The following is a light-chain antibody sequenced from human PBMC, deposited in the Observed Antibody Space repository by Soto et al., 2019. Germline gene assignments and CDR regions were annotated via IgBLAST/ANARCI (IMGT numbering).Light chain of an antibody. CDR1: QSITYW. J-gene: IGKJ2*01. Sequence: DIQMTQSPSSLSASVGDRFTITFRASQSITYWLAWYQQKPGRAPKLLIYDVFNLQSGVPSRFSGSGSGTEFTLTISSLQPDDSATYYCQQYHSFSFTFGQGTKVDIK. V-gene: IGKV1-5*01. CDR2: DVF. CDR3: QQYHSFSFT.